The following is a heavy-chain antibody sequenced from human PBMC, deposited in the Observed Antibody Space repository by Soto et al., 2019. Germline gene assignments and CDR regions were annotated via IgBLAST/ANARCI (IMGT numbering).Heavy chain of an antibody. CDR3: ARVARWTSHFDH. J-gene: IGHJ4*02. D-gene: IGHD2-15*01. Sequence: EVQLVESGGGLVQPGGSLRLSCAASGFTFSDYWMSWVRQAPGKGLEWVANIKQDGSEKDYVDSLKGRITISRDNGKNSLSLQMNSLRAEDTAVYYCARVARWTSHFDHWGQGTLVTVSS. CDR1: GFTFSDYW. V-gene: IGHV3-7*04. CDR2: IKQDGSEK.